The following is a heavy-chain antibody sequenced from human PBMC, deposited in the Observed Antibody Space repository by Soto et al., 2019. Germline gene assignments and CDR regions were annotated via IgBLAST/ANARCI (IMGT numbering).Heavy chain of an antibody. J-gene: IGHJ4*02. CDR3: ARDDNWSYDY. D-gene: IGHD1-1*01. Sequence: RGSLRISCASSVFTFSIHWMHWVRQAPGKGLVWVSHIGPDGSSTRDADSVQGRFTISRDNARNTLYLQMNSLRDEDTAVYYCARDDNWSYDYWGQGIMVTVSS. CDR2: IGPDGSST. V-gene: IGHV3-74*01. CDR1: VFTFSIHW.